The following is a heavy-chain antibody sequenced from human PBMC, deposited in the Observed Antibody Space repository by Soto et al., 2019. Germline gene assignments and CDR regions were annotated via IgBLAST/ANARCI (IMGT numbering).Heavy chain of an antibody. Sequence: ASVKVSCKASGHTFTGYYMHWVRQAPGQGLEWMGWINPNSGGTNYAQKFQGRVTMTRDTSISAADMELSRLRSDDTAVYYCARDLNYYGSGTWPWGQGTLVTVSS. D-gene: IGHD3-10*01. CDR1: GHTFTGYY. CDR2: INPNSGGT. CDR3: ARDLNYYGSGTWP. J-gene: IGHJ5*02. V-gene: IGHV1-2*02.